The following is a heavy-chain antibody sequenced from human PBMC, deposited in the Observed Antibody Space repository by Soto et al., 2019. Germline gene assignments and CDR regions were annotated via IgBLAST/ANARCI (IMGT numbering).Heavy chain of an antibody. V-gene: IGHV3-43*01. CDR3: AKDIGRVFLEWSNGMDV. D-gene: IGHD3-3*01. Sequence: GSLRLSCAASGFTFDDYTMHWVRQAPGKGLEWVSLISWDGGSTYYADSVKGRFTISRDNSKNSLYLQMNSLRTEDTALYCCAKDIGRVFLEWSNGMDVWGQGTTVTVSS. CDR1: GFTFDDYT. CDR2: ISWDGGST. J-gene: IGHJ6*02.